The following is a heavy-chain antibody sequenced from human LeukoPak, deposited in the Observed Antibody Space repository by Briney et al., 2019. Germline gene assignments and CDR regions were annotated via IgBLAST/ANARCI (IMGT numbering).Heavy chain of an antibody. J-gene: IGHJ6*02. D-gene: IGHD2-8*01. CDR3: ARGSSNGPPAYDYYYYGMDV. V-gene: IGHV3-21*01. CDR2: ISSSSSYI. CDR1: GFTFSSYS. Sequence: PGGSLRLSCAASGFTFSSYSMTWVRQAPGKGLEWVSSISSSSSYIYYADSVKGRFTISRDNAKNSLYLQMNSLRAEDTAVYYRARGSSNGPPAYDYYYYGMDVWGQGTTVTVSS.